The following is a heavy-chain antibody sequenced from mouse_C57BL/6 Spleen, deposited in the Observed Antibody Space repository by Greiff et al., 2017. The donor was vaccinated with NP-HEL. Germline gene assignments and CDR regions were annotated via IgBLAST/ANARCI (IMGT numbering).Heavy chain of an antibody. CDR3: ARSGTGPYAMDY. J-gene: IGHJ4*01. Sequence: VQLQQPGAELVRPGSSVKLSCKASGYTFTSYWMDWVKQRPGQGLEWIGNIYPSDSETHYNQKFKDKATLTVDKSSSTAYMQLSSLTSEDSAVYYCARSGTGPYAMDYWGQGTSVTVSS. CDR1: GYTFTSYW. D-gene: IGHD4-1*01. CDR2: IYPSDSET. V-gene: IGHV1-61*01.